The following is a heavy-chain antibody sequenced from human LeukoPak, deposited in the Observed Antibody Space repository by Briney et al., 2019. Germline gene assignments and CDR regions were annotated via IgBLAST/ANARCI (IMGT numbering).Heavy chain of an antibody. J-gene: IGHJ4*02. CDR3: AKGTTEEGVY. CDR1: GFTFSSYG. V-gene: IGHV3-23*01. Sequence: GGSLRLSCAASGFTFSSYGMSWVRQAPGKGLDWVSAVSGSGGSTNYADSVTGRFTISRDNSKDTLYLQMNSLRAEDTAVYYCAKGTTEEGVYWGQGTLVTVSS. CDR2: VSGSGGST. D-gene: IGHD4-11*01.